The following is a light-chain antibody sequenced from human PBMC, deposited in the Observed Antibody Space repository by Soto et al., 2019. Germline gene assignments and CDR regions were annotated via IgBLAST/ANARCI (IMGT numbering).Light chain of an antibody. CDR3: GTWDSSLSVVL. V-gene: IGLV1-51*01. Sequence: QSVLTQPPSVSAAPGQKVTISCSGSSSKNGSNHVSWYHQLPGSAPKLLIYDSNKRPSGIPDRFSGSKSGTSATLGITGLQTGDEADYYCGTWDSSLSVVLFGGGTKVTVL. CDR2: DSN. J-gene: IGLJ3*02. CDR1: SSKNGSNH.